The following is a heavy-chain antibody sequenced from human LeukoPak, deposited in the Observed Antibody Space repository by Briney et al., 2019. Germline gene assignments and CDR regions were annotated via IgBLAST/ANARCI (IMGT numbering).Heavy chain of an antibody. CDR1: GFTFSSYS. CDR3: AKYRMYHFDY. V-gene: IGHV3-23*01. Sequence: QPGESLRLSCAASGFTFSSYSMGWVRQAPGKGLDWVSTISGSGDTTLYADSVKGRFTISRDNSKNTLYLQMNSLRGEDTAVYYCAKYRMYHFDYWGQGTLVTVSS. J-gene: IGHJ4*02. CDR2: ISGSGDTT. D-gene: IGHD1-14*01.